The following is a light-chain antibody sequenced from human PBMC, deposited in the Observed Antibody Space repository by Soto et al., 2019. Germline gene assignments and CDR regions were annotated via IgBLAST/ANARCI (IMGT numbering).Light chain of an antibody. CDR3: LQDSDYPRT. Sequence: ATQMTQSPSSLSASVGDRVTIACRASQGIRTELAWYQQKRGEAPKLLIYAASALQSGVPSRFSGSGSGTDFTLTISQLQPEDFATYYCLQDSDYPRTFGQGTKVEMK. CDR2: AAS. J-gene: IGKJ1*01. V-gene: IGKV1-6*01. CDR1: QGIRTE.